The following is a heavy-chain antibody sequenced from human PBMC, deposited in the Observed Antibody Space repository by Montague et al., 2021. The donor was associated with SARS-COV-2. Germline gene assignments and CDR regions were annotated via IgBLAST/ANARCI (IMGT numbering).Heavy chain of an antibody. CDR3: ARLRDGVVPSPILGVGPFYSYYYMDV. CDR1: GSSFSGYY. Sequence: SETLSLTCAVHGSSFSGYYWNWIRQSPGKGLEWIGEINHGGSTKFSPSLKGRLTISTDTSKNQFSLKLTSVAAAGTAVYYCARLRDGVVPSPILGVGPFYSYYYMDVWGRGTPVTVSS. D-gene: IGHD3-10*01. J-gene: IGHJ6*03. V-gene: IGHV4-34*01. CDR2: INHGGST.